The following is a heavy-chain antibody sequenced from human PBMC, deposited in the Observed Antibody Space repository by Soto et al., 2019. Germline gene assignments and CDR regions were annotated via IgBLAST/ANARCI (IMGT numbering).Heavy chain of an antibody. D-gene: IGHD2-2*01. V-gene: IGHV5-51*01. CDR2: IYPDDSKT. J-gene: IGHJ4*02. CDR1: GYRFPDYW. Sequence: PGESLKISCEASGYRFPDYWLGWVRQMPGKGLEWMAIIYPDDSKTRYNPSFQGQVTISVDTSITTAYLQWRGLRASDTAIYYCARSSYSSNWFYFDHWGQGTLVTVSS. CDR3: ARSSYSSNWFYFDH.